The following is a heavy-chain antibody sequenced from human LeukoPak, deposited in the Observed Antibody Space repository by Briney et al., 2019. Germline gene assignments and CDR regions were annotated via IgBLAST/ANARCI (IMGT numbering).Heavy chain of an antibody. V-gene: IGHV3-23*01. CDR3: AKDYVVGSIDY. CDR1: GFTFSSYG. J-gene: IGHJ4*02. CDR2: ISGSGGST. Sequence: PGGSLRLSCAASGFTFSSYGMSWVRQAPGKGLEWVSAISGSGGSTYYADSVKGRFTISSDNSKNTLFLQINSLRAEDSAVYYCAKDYVVGSIDYWGQGTLVTVSS. D-gene: IGHD2-21*01.